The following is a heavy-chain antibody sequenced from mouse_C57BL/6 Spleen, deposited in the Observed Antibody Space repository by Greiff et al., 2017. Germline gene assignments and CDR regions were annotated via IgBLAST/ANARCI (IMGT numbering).Heavy chain of an antibody. CDR3: TQAYYRGMDY. CDR1: GFNIKDDY. CDR2: IDPENGDT. D-gene: IGHD2-12*01. Sequence: EVQLVESGAELVRPGASVKLSCTASGFNIKDDYMHWVKQRPEQGLEWIGWIDPENGDTEYASQFQGKATITADTSSNTAYLQLSSLTSEDTAVYYCTQAYYRGMDYWGQGTSVTVSS. J-gene: IGHJ4*01. V-gene: IGHV14-4*01.